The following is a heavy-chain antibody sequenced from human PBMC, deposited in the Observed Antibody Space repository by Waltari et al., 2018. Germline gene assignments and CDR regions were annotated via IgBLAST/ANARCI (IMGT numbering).Heavy chain of an antibody. V-gene: IGHV3-30*03. J-gene: IGHJ4*02. CDR1: GFTFSSYG. Sequence: QVQLVESGGGVVQPGRSLRLSCAASGFTFSSYGMHWVRPAPGKGLEWVAVISYEGNNKYYADSVKGRFTITRDNSKNTLYLQMNSLRAEGTAVYYCAARGGGGSSDDYWGQGTLVTVSS. D-gene: IGHD1-26*01. CDR3: AARGGGGSSDDY. CDR2: ISYEGNNK.